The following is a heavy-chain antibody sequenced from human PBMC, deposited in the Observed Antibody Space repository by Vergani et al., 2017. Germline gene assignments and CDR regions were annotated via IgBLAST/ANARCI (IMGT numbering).Heavy chain of an antibody. J-gene: IGHJ5*02. CDR2: IYTSGST. Sequence: QVQLQESGPGLVKPSETLSLTCTVSGGSISSYYWSWIRQPAGKGLEWIGRIYTSGSTNYNPSLKSRVTMSVDTSKNQFSLKLSSVTAADTAVYYCARDGYYCSSTSCYKWFDPWGQGTLVTVSS. D-gene: IGHD2-2*02. CDR3: ARDGYYCSSTSCYKWFDP. V-gene: IGHV4-4*07. CDR1: GGSISSYY.